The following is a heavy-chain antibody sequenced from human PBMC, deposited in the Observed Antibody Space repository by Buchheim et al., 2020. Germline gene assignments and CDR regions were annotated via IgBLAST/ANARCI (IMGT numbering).Heavy chain of an antibody. D-gene: IGHD2-2*01. J-gene: IGHJ4*02. CDR3: AKDKGVVVPAAMSWDYFDY. V-gene: IGHV3-23*01. CDR2: ISGSGGST. Sequence: EVQLLESGGGLVQPGGSLRLSCAASGFTFSSYAMSWVRQAPGKGLEWVSAISGSGGSTYYADSVKGRFTISRANSKNTLYLQMNSLRAEDTAVYYCAKDKGVVVPAAMSWDYFDYWGQGTL. CDR1: GFTFSSYA.